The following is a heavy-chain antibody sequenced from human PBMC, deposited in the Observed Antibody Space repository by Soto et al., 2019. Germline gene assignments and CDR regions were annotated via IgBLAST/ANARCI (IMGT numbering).Heavy chain of an antibody. D-gene: IGHD6-19*01. CDR3: ASPVYMSGWYGGI. CDR2: IIPIFGSP. J-gene: IGHJ3*02. Sequence: QVQLVQSGAEVKMPGSSVKVSCKASGGAFSSYAISWVRQAPGQGLEWMGGIIPIFGSPNYAQTFQGRVTISADKSTSTAYMELRSLRSEDTAMYYCASPVYMSGWYGGIWGQGTMVTVSS. CDR1: GGAFSSYA. V-gene: IGHV1-69*14.